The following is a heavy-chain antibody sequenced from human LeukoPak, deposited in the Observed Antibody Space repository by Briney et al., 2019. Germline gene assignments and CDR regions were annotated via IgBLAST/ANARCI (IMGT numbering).Heavy chain of an antibody. D-gene: IGHD3-22*01. CDR2: ISSSGSTI. J-gene: IGHJ4*02. CDR3: ARGGGDYDRSVVNYFDY. V-gene: IGHV3-48*03. Sequence: PGGSLRLSCAASGFTFSSYEMDWVRQAPGKGLEWVSYISSSGSTIYYADSVKGRFTISRDNAKNSLYLQMNSLRAEDTAVYYCARGGGDYDRSVVNYFDYWGQGTLVTVSS. CDR1: GFTFSSYE.